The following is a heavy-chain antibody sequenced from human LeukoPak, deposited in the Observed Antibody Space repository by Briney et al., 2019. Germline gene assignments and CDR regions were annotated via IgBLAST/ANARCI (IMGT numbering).Heavy chain of an antibody. CDR2: IKQDGSEK. D-gene: IGHD1-26*01. J-gene: IGHJ4*02. V-gene: IGHV3-7*01. Sequence: GGSLRLSRAASGFTLSSYWMSWVRQAPGEALEGVANIKQDGSEKYYVDSVKGRFTISRDNAKNSLYLQMNSLRAEDTAVYYCARSPYSGSFLGGYWGQGTLVTVSS. CDR3: ARSPYSGSFLGGY. CDR1: GFTLSSYW.